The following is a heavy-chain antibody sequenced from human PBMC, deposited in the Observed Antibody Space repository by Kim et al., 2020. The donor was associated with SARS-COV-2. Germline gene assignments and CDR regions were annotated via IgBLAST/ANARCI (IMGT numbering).Heavy chain of an antibody. Sequence: GGSLRLSCAASGFTFSSYSMNWVRQAPGKGLEWVSSISSSSSYIYYADSVKGRFTISRDNAKNSLYLQMNSLRAEDTAVYYCARDTHWFGTSDYWGQGTLVTVSS. CDR2: ISSSSSYI. CDR1: GFTFSSYS. CDR3: ARDTHWFGTSDY. D-gene: IGHD1-1*01. J-gene: IGHJ4*02. V-gene: IGHV3-21*01.